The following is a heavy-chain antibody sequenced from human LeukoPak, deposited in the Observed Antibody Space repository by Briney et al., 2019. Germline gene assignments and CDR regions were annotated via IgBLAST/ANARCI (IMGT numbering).Heavy chain of an antibody. V-gene: IGHV3-23*01. J-gene: IGHJ4*02. CDR1: GFTFSSYA. CDR2: ISGSGGST. Sequence: GGSLRLSCAASGFTFSSYAMSWVRQAPGKGLEWVSAISGSGGSTYYADSVKGRFTISRDNAKNSLYLQMNSLRAEDTAVYYCARGRAAGGECANDYWGQGTLVTVSS. CDR3: ARGRAAGGECANDY. D-gene: IGHD3-16*01.